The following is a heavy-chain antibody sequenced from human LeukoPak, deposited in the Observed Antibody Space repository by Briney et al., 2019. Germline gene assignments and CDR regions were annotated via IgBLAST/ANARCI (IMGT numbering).Heavy chain of an antibody. V-gene: IGHV4-30-4*07. CDR1: GGSISSGSYA. D-gene: IGHD2-15*01. CDR3: ARYLGYCSGGSCYGPGWFDH. Sequence: PSETLSLTCTVSGGSISSGSYAWGWIRQPPGKGLEWIGYIYYSGSTYYNPSRKSRITISVDTSKNQFSLKLSSVTAADTAVYYCARYLGYCSGGSCYGPGWFDHWGQGTLVTVSS. CDR2: IYYSGST. J-gene: IGHJ5*02.